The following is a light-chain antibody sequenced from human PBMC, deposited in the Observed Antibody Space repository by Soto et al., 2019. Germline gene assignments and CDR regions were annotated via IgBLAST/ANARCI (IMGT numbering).Light chain of an antibody. CDR3: QPLNSYPRT. V-gene: IGKV1-9*01. J-gene: IGKJ1*01. Sequence: DIQLTQSPSFLSASVGDRVTITCRASQGIGSYLAWYQQKPGKAPILLIYPASTLQSVVPPRLSVSGSGTEFTLTISSLQPEDFVAYYCQPLNSYPRTFGQGTKVEIK. CDR2: PAS. CDR1: QGIGSY.